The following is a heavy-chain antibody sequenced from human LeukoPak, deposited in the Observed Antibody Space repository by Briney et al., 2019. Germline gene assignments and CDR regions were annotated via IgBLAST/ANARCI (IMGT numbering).Heavy chain of an antibody. Sequence: GGSLRLSCAASGFTFSSYSMNWVRQAPGKGLEWVSFIYSDNTHYSASVKGRFTISRDNSKTTLYLQMNSLRAEDTAVYYCARRAGAYSHPYDSWGQGTLVTVSS. CDR1: GFTFSSYS. CDR2: IYSDNT. V-gene: IGHV3-53*01. J-gene: IGHJ4*02. D-gene: IGHD4/OR15-4a*01. CDR3: ARRAGAYSHPYDS.